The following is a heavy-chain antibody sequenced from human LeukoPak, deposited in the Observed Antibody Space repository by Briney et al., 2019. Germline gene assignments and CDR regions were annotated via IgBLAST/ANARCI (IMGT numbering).Heavy chain of an antibody. CDR3: ARVRRAIYYYYYMDV. CDR1: GGSFSGYY. Sequence: SETLSLTCAVYGGSFSGYYWSWIRQPPGKGLEWIGEINHSGSTNYNPSLKSRVTISVDTSKNQFSLKLSSVTAADTAVYYCARVRRAIYYYYYMDVWGKGTTATVSS. J-gene: IGHJ6*03. V-gene: IGHV4-34*01. CDR2: INHSGST. D-gene: IGHD1-14*01.